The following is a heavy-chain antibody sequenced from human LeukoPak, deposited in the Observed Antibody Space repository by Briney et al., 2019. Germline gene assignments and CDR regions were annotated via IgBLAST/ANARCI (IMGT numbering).Heavy chain of an antibody. J-gene: IGHJ6*02. Sequence: GGSLRLSCAASEFSFGDYYMTWIRQAPGKGLEWVSYISSSGSTTHYADSVKGRFTISRDNAKNSLYLQMNSLRAEDTAVYYCARDFEVAAYYYYYGMDVWGQGTTVTVSS. V-gene: IGHV3-11*01. CDR2: ISSSGSTT. CDR1: EFSFGDYY. D-gene: IGHD3-10*01. CDR3: ARDFEVAAYYYYYGMDV.